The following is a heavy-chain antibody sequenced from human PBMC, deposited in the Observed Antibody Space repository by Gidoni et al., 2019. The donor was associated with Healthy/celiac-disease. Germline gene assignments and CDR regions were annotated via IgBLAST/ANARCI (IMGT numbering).Heavy chain of an antibody. J-gene: IGHJ4*02. CDR1: GYSFNNYW. CDR3: ARQEKPYYDPSRLGVDY. D-gene: IGHD3-16*01. V-gene: IGHV5-51*01. Sequence: EVQLVQSGAEVKKPGESLKISCKGSGYSFNNYWIAWVRQMPGKGLEWMGIIYPGDSDTRYSPSFQGQVTISADKSISTAYLQWSSLKASDTAMYYCARQEKPYYDPSRLGVDYWGQGTLVTVSS. CDR2: IYPGDSDT.